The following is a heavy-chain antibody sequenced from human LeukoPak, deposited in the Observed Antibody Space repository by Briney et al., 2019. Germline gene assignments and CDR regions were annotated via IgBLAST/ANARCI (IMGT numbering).Heavy chain of an antibody. D-gene: IGHD3-22*01. J-gene: IGHJ4*02. Sequence: SETLSLTCAVYGGSFSGYYRSWIRQPPGKGLEWIGEINHSGSTNYNPSLKSRVTISVDTSKNQFSLKLSSVTAADTAVYYCARDTVYYDSSGYYTTPFGYWGQGTLVTVSS. CDR3: ARDTVYYDSSGYYTTPFGY. CDR2: INHSGST. V-gene: IGHV4-34*01. CDR1: GGSFSGYY.